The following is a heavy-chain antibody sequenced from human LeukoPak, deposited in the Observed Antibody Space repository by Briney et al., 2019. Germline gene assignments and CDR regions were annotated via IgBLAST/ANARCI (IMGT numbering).Heavy chain of an antibody. CDR3: ARDQWSRRPPVDY. J-gene: IGHJ4*02. CDR2: INPNSGGT. Sequence: ASVKVSCMASGYTFTGYYMHWVRQAPGQGLEWMGWINPNSGGTNYAQKCQGRVTMTRDTSISPAYRELSRLRSDDTAVYYCARDQWSRRPPVDYWGQGTLVTVSS. D-gene: IGHD2-8*01. V-gene: IGHV1-2*02. CDR1: GYTFTGYY.